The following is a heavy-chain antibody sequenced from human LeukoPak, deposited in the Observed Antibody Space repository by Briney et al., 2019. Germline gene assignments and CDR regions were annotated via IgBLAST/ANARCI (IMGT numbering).Heavy chain of an antibody. CDR3: AKDGGDSSGWSYYFDY. V-gene: IGHV3-23*01. J-gene: IGHJ4*02. Sequence: GGSMRLFCAASGFTFSSYGMHWVRQAPGKGLEWVSAISGSGGSTYYADSVKGRFTISRDNSKNTMYLQMNSLRAEDTAVYYCAKDGGDSSGWSYYFDYWGQGTLVTVSS. CDR2: ISGSGGST. D-gene: IGHD6-19*01. CDR1: GFTFSSYG.